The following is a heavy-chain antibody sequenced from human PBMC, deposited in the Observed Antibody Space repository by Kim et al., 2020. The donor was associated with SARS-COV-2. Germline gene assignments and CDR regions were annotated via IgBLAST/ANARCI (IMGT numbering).Heavy chain of an antibody. V-gene: IGHV3-21*01. CDR1: GFTFSSYS. CDR3: ARDTPPSDYYDSSGYYRYFDY. D-gene: IGHD3-22*01. Sequence: GGSLRLSCAASGFTFSSYSMNWVRQAPGKGLEWVSSISSSSSYIYYADSVKGRFTISRDNAKNSLYLQMNSLRAEDTAVYYCARDTPPSDYYDSSGYYRYFDYWGQGTLVTVSS. CDR2: ISSSSSYI. J-gene: IGHJ4*02.